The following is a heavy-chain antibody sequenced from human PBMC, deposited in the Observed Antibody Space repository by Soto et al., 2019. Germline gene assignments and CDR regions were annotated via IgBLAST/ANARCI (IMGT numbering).Heavy chain of an antibody. D-gene: IGHD6-19*01. V-gene: IGHV1-3*01. Sequence: QVQLVQSGAEVKKPGASVKVSCKASGYTFTSYAMHWVRQAPGQRLEWMGWINAGNGNTKYSQKFQGRVTITRDTSARTAYMELRSLRSEDTAVYYCARDGLITRRYYYYYMDVWGKGTTVTVSS. J-gene: IGHJ6*03. CDR1: GYTFTSYA. CDR3: ARDGLITRRYYYYYMDV. CDR2: INAGNGNT.